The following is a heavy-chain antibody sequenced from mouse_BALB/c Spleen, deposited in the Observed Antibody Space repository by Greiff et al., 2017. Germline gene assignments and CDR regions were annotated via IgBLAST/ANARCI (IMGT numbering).Heavy chain of an antibody. CDR2: ISSGSSTI. D-gene: IGHD4-1*01. Sequence: EVQLVESGGGLVQPGGSRKLSCAASGFTFSSFGMHWVRQAPEKGLEWVAYISSGSSTIYYADTVKGRFTISRDNPKNTLFLQMTSLRSEDTAMYYCARGSLGRAMDYWGQGTSVTVSS. J-gene: IGHJ4*01. V-gene: IGHV5-17*02. CDR1: GFTFSSFG. CDR3: ARGSLGRAMDY.